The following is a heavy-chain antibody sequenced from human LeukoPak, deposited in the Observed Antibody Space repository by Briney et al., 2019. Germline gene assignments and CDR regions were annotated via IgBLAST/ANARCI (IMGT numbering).Heavy chain of an antibody. D-gene: IGHD3-22*01. CDR3: ARGSSSYPRYFDY. J-gene: IGHJ4*02. CDR1: GYTFTRYA. V-gene: IGHV1-3*01. CDR2: INAGNGNT. Sequence: ASVKVSCKASGYTFTRYAMHWVRQAPGQRLEWMGWINAGNGNTKYSQKLQGRVTITRDTSASTAYMELSSLRSEDTAVYYCARGSSSYPRYFDYWGQGTLVTVSS.